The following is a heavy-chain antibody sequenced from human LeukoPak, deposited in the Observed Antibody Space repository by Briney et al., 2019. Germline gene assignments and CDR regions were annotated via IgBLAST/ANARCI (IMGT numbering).Heavy chain of an antibody. Sequence: PGGSLRLSCAASGFTFSDYYMSWIRQAPGKGLEWVSYISSSSSYTNYADSVKGRFTISRDNGKNSLYLQMNSLRAEDTAVYYCARDKLAYCGGDCYPDAWGQGTLVTVSS. CDR3: ARDKLAYCGGDCYPDA. D-gene: IGHD2-21*02. J-gene: IGHJ5*02. V-gene: IGHV3-11*06. CDR2: ISSSSSYT. CDR1: GFTFSDYY.